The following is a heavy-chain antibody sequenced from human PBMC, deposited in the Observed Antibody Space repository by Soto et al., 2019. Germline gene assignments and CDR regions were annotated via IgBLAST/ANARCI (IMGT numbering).Heavy chain of an antibody. Sequence: QITLKESGPTLLQPTQTLTLTCTFSGFSLTTSGVGVGWIRQPPGKVLEWLALIYWDDDQRYSPSPHSRLTITKATSKNLGVLSMTNMGPVDTATYCCAPPFPRHTVGSSGGSFPPAFDACGQVAAVNVSS. D-gene: IGHD2-15*01. J-gene: IGHJ5*02. CDR3: APPFPRHTVGSSGGSFPPAFDA. V-gene: IGHV2-5*02. CDR2: IYWDDDQ. CDR1: GFSLTTSGVG.